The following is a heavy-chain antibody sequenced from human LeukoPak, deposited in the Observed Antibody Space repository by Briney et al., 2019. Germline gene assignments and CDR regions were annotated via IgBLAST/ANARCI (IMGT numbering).Heavy chain of an antibody. V-gene: IGHV3-7*01. CDR3: ARGGFDSSSWYRARLGFDP. D-gene: IGHD6-13*01. J-gene: IGHJ5*02. CDR1: GFTFSSYW. CDR2: IKQDGSEK. Sequence: GGSLRLSCAASGFTFSSYWMSWVRQAPGKGLEWVANIKQDGSEKYYVDSVKGRFTISRDNSKNTLFLQMNSLRAEDTAVYYCARGGFDSSSWYRARLGFDPWGQGTLVTVSS.